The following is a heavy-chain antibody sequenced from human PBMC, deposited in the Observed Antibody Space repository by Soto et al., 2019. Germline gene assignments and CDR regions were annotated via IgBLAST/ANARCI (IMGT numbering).Heavy chain of an antibody. Sequence: QVQLQESGPGLVKPSQTLSLTCTVSGGSISSGGYYWSWIRQHPGKGPEWIGYIYYSGSTYYNPSLKSRVTISVDTSKNQFSLKLSSVTAADTAVYYCARESDYGYYYYGMDVWGQGTTVTVSS. CDR3: ARESDYGYYYYGMDV. CDR2: IYYSGST. J-gene: IGHJ6*02. V-gene: IGHV4-31*03. D-gene: IGHD4-17*01. CDR1: GGSISSGGYY.